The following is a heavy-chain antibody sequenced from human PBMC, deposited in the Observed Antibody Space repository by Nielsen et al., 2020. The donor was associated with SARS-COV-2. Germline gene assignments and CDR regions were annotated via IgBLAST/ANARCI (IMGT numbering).Heavy chain of an antibody. Sequence: SDTLSLTCAVYGGSFSGYYWSWIRQPPGKGLEWIGEINHSGSTNYNPSLKSRVTISVDTSKNQFSLKLSSVTAADTAVYYCARAVGATTVDYWGQGTLVTVSS. D-gene: IGHD1-26*01. CDR2: INHSGST. CDR1: GGSFSGYY. V-gene: IGHV4-34*01. CDR3: ARAVGATTVDY. J-gene: IGHJ4*02.